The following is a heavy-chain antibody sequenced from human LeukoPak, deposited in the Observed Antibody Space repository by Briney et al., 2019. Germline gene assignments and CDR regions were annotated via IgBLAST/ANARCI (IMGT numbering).Heavy chain of an antibody. D-gene: IGHD3-22*01. V-gene: IGHV3-33*01. CDR3: ARAMYYYDSSGFDY. CDR1: GFTFSSYG. Sequence: GGSLRLSCAASGFTFSSYGMHWVRQAPGKGLEWVAVIWYDGSNKYYADSVKGRFTISRDNSKNTLYLQMNSPRAEDTAVYYCARAMYYYDSSGFDYWGQGTLVTVSS. J-gene: IGHJ4*02. CDR2: IWYDGSNK.